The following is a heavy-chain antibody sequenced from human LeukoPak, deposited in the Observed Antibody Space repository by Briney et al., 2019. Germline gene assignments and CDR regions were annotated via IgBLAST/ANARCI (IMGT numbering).Heavy chain of an antibody. Sequence: GASVKVSCQVCGYILTELSMHWVRQDAGKGLEWMGGFDSEDGETIYAQKFQGRVTMTEDTSTDTAYMELSSLRSEDTAVYYCATRGGAAGTRSYYYYGMDVWGQGTTVTVSS. V-gene: IGHV1-24*01. CDR2: FDSEDGET. J-gene: IGHJ6*02. CDR1: GYILTELS. D-gene: IGHD6-13*01. CDR3: ATRGGAAGTRSYYYYGMDV.